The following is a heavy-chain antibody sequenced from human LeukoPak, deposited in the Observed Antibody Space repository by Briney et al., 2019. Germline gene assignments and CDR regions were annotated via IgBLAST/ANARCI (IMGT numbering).Heavy chain of an antibody. CDR3: ARGGSSGWNDAFDI. CDR2: IYYSGST. V-gene: IGHV4-59*01. CDR1: GGSITSYY. J-gene: IGHJ3*02. Sequence: SETLSLTCTVSGGSITSYYWSWIRQPPGKGLEWIGYIYYSGSTNYNPSLKSRVTISVDTSKNQFSLKLSSVTAADTAVYYCARGGSSGWNDAFDIWGQGTMVIVSS. D-gene: IGHD6-19*01.